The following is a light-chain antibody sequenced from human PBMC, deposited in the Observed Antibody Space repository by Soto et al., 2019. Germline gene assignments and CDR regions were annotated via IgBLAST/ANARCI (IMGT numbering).Light chain of an antibody. CDR3: QQSYSTHPWT. CDR1: QSISSY. V-gene: IGKV1-39*01. Sequence: DIQMTQSPSSLSASVGDRVTITCRASQSISSYLNWYQQKPGKAPKLLIYSASSLQSGVPSMFSGSGSWTDFTLTISSLHAKDFASYYCQQSYSTHPWTFVQGTNLEIK. J-gene: IGKJ1*01. CDR2: SAS.